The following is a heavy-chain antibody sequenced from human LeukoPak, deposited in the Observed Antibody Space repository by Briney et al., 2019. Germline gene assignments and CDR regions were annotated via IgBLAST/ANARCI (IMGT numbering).Heavy chain of an antibody. CDR1: GYTLTELS. D-gene: IGHD3-10*01. Sequence: ASVKVSCKVSGYTLTELSMHWVRQAPGKGLEWMGGFDPEDGETIYAQKFQGRVTMTADTSTDTAYMELSGLRSEDTAVYYCATGKPYGLGSYLDYWGQGTLVTVSS. CDR2: FDPEDGET. V-gene: IGHV1-24*01. J-gene: IGHJ4*02. CDR3: ATGKPYGLGSYLDY.